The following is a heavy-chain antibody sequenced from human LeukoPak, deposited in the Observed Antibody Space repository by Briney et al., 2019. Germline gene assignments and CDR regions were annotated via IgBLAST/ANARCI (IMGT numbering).Heavy chain of an antibody. CDR3: ARGPAYCSSTSCYSGFAFDI. V-gene: IGHV4-34*01. Sequence: SETLSLTCAVYGGSFSDYYWSWIRQPPGKGLEWIGEIDHSGSTNYNPSLKSRVTISVDPSRNQFSLKLTSVTAADTAVYYCARGPAYCSSTSCYSGFAFDIWGQGTMVTVSS. J-gene: IGHJ3*02. CDR1: GGSFSDYY. D-gene: IGHD2-2*01. CDR2: IDHSGST.